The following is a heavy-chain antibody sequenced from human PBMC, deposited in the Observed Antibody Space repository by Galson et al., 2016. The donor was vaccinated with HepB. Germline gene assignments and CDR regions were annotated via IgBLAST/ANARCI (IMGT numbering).Heavy chain of an antibody. V-gene: IGHV1-69*13. Sequence: SVKVSCKASGGTFNNYTFTWVRQAPGQGLEWMGRIIPNVGRAEYAQNLQARITITADESSSTTYMGLRSLTSDDTALYYCAKAHFRMKDHLTGRQYYGLDVWGQGTTVTVSS. CDR3: AKAHFRMKDHLTGRQYYGLDV. J-gene: IGHJ6*02. CDR2: IIPNVGRA. D-gene: IGHD3-9*01. CDR1: GGTFNNYT.